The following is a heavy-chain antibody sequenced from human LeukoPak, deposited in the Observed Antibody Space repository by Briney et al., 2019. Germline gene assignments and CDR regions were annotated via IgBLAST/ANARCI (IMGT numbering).Heavy chain of an antibody. V-gene: IGHV4-31*03. CDR2: ISYSGNT. D-gene: IGHD4-17*01. CDR3: ARATVATPSEFDY. J-gene: IGHJ4*02. Sequence: PSETLSLTCTVSGGSVSSGAYYWSWTRQHPGKGLEWIGYISYSGNTYYNPSLRSRASISADTPKSQFSLKLSSTTAADTAVYYCARATVATPSEFDYWGQGTLVTVSS. CDR1: GGSVSSGAYY.